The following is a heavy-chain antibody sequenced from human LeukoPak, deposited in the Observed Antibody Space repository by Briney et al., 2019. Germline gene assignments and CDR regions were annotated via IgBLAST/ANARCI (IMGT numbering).Heavy chain of an antibody. CDR3: ARDRYSSSRGYYYMDV. D-gene: IGHD6-13*01. J-gene: IGHJ6*03. V-gene: IGHV1-2*02. CDR2: INPNSGGT. Sequence: AASVKVSCKASGYTFTGYYMHWVRQAPGQGLEWMGWINPNSGGTNYARKFQGRVTMTRDTSISTAYMELSRLRSDDTAVYYCARDRYSSSRGYYYMDVWGKGTTVTVSS. CDR1: GYTFTGYY.